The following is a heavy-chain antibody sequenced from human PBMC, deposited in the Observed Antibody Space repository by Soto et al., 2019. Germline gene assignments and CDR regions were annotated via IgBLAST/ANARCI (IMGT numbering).Heavy chain of an antibody. CDR2: INQDGSEK. V-gene: IGHV3-7*01. J-gene: IGHJ2*01. Sequence: DVQLVESGGGLVQPGGSLRLSCAASGFTYTNYWMDWVRQAPGKGLEWVANINQDGSEKYYVDSVKGRFTISRDNAKKSLYLQIDSPRAEDTAVYFCAREYWYFDLWGRGTLVTVSS. CDR1: GFTYTNYW. CDR3: AREYWYFDL.